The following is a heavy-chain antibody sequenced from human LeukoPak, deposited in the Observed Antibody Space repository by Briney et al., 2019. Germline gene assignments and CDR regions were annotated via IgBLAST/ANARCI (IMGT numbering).Heavy chain of an antibody. J-gene: IGHJ4*02. CDR3: ARDYYDSSGYFSFDY. CDR1: GFTFSSYG. CDR2: IQYDGSNK. Sequence: GGSLRLSCAASGFTFSSYGMHWVRQAPGKGLEWVAFIQYDGSNKYYADSVKGRFTISRDNAKNSLYLQMNSLRAEDTAVYYCARDYYDSSGYFSFDYWGQGTLVTVSS. V-gene: IGHV3-30*02. D-gene: IGHD3-22*01.